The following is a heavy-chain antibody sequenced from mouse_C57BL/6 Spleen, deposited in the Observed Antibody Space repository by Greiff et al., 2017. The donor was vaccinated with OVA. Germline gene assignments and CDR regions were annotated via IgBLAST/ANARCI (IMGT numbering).Heavy chain of an antibody. Sequence: VQLQQPGAELVKPGASVKLSCKASGYTFTSYWMHWVKQRPGQGLEWIGMIHPNSGSTNYNEKFKSKATLTVDKSSSTAYMQLSSLTSEDSAVYYCARWTGTGGYYFDYWGQGTTLTVSS. V-gene: IGHV1-64*01. J-gene: IGHJ2*01. CDR3: ARWTGTGGYYFDY. CDR2: IHPNSGST. D-gene: IGHD4-1*01. CDR1: GYTFTSYW.